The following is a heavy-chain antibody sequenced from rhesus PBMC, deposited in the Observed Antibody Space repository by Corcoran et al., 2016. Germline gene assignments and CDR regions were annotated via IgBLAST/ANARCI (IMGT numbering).Heavy chain of an antibody. D-gene: IGHD1-1-1*01. J-gene: IGHJ6*01. CDR2: DDPEDGEQ. Sequence: EVQLVQSGAEVKKPGASVKISCKASGYTFTDYYLHWVRQAPGKGLVWMGRDDPEDGEQIHPQYFRDRVTINADTSTDTAYMELSSLRSADTAVYYCATERGIAGTADLYGFDSWGQGVVVTVSS. CDR1: GYTFTDYY. CDR3: ATERGIAGTADLYGFDS. V-gene: IGHV1-111*02.